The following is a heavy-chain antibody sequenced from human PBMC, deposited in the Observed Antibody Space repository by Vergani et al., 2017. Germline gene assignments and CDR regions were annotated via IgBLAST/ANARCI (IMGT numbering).Heavy chain of an antibody. V-gene: IGHV4-30-4*01. CDR3: ARGYSYGLAWNWFDP. CDR1: GGSISSGDYY. Sequence: QVQLQESGPGLVKPSQTLSLTCTVSGGSISSGDYYWSRLRQPPGKGREWIWYIYYSGSTYYNPSLKRRVTISVDTSKNQFSLKLSTVTAADTAVYYCARGYSYGLAWNWFDPWGRGTLVTVSS. D-gene: IGHD5-18*01. J-gene: IGHJ5*02. CDR2: IYYSGST.